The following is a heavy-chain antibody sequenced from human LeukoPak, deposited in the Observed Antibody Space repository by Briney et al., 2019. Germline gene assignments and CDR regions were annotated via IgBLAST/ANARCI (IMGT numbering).Heavy chain of an antibody. V-gene: IGHV4-4*07. D-gene: IGHD4/OR15-4a*01. CDR1: GGSITSDY. CDR2: IFTSGSA. J-gene: IGHJ5*02. Sequence: SETLSLTCTVVGGSITSDYWSWIRQPAGKGLEWMGRIFTSGSAAYNPSLKSRVTMLLDTSKNQFFLKLSSVTAADTAAYFCSRGGANDLWGQGTLVTVSS. CDR3: SRGGANDL.